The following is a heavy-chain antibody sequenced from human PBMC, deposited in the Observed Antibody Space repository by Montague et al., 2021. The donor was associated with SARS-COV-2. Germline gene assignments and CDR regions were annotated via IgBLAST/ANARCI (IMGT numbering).Heavy chain of an antibody. Sequence: SETLSLTCAVYGGSFSGYYWTWIRQSPRKGLEWIGEINHSGSTNYNPSLKSRVTMSVDTSKNQFSLKLSPVTAADTAVYYCAGGARQGYGFRLGSFDYWGQGTLVTVSS. CDR3: AGGARQGYGFRLGSFDY. CDR2: INHSGST. D-gene: IGHD3-10*01. CDR1: GGSFSGYY. J-gene: IGHJ4*02. V-gene: IGHV4-34*01.